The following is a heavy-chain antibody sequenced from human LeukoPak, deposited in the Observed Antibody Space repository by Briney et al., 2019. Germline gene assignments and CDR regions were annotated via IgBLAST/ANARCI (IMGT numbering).Heavy chain of an antibody. J-gene: IGHJ5*02. D-gene: IGHD3-22*01. V-gene: IGHV5-51*01. CDR3: ARLDYYDSSGYDNWFDP. CDR1: GYGFTSYW. CDR2: IYPGDSDT. Sequence: GESLKISCKGSGYGFTSYWIGWVRQMPGKGLEWMGIIYPGDSDTRYSPSFQGQVTISADKSISTAYLQWSSLKASDTAMYYCARLDYYDSSGYDNWFDPWGQGTLVTVSS.